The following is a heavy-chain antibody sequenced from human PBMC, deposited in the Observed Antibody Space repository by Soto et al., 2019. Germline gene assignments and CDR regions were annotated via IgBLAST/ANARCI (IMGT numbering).Heavy chain of an antibody. CDR3: ARVADDSSGYYYQGGNYYFDY. CDR2: IYYSGST. D-gene: IGHD3-22*01. J-gene: IGHJ4*02. Sequence: QVQLQESGPGLVKPSQTLSLTCTVSGGSISSGGYYWSWIRQHPGKGLEWIGYIYYSGSTYYNPSLKSRVTISVDTSKNQFSLKLSSVTAADTAVYYCARVADDSSGYYYQGGNYYFDYWGQGTLVTVSS. V-gene: IGHV4-31*03. CDR1: GGSISSGGYY.